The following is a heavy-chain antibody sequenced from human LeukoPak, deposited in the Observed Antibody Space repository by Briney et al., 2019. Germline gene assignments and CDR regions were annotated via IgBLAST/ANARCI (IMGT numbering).Heavy chain of an antibody. CDR2: INHSGST. V-gene: IGHV4-34*01. Sequence: SETLSLTCAVYGGSFSGYYWSWIRQPPGKGLEWMGEINHSGSTNYNPSLKSRVTISVDTSKNQFSLKLSSVTAADTAVYYCARHPALLLWFGELFDYWGQGTLVTVSS. CDR3: ARHPALLLWFGELFDY. CDR1: GGSFSGYY. D-gene: IGHD3-10*01. J-gene: IGHJ4*02.